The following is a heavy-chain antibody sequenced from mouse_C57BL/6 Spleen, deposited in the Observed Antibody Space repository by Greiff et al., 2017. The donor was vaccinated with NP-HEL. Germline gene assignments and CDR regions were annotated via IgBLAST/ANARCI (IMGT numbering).Heavy chain of an antibody. CDR2: IDPNSGGT. J-gene: IGHJ3*01. D-gene: IGHD2-2*01. Sequence: QVQLQQPGAELVKPGASVKLSCKASGYTFTSYWMHWVKQRPGRGLEWIGRIDPNSGGTNYNEKFKSKATLTVDKPSSTAYMQLSSLPSEDSAVYYCSRWPSSLYYGNDAAYWGQGTLVTVSA. CDR3: SRWPSSLYYGNDAAY. V-gene: IGHV1-72*01. CDR1: GYTFTSYW.